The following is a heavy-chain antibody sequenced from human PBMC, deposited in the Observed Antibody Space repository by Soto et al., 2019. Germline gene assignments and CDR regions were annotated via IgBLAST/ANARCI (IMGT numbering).Heavy chain of an antibody. D-gene: IGHD2-15*01. V-gene: IGHV4-39*01. CDR1: GGSISSSSYY. J-gene: IGHJ4*02. CDR2: IYYSGST. Sequence: QLQLQESGPGLVKPSETLSLTCTVSGGSISSSSYYWGWIRQPPGKGLEWIGSIYYSGSTYYNPSIKSRVTISVDTSKNQFSLKLSSVTAADTAVYYCARIRCSGGSCYSGRIFDYWGQGTLVTVSS. CDR3: ARIRCSGGSCYSGRIFDY.